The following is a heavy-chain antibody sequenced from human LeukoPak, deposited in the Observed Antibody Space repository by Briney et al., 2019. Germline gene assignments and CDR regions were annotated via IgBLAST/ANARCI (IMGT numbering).Heavy chain of an antibody. Sequence: ASVKVSCKASGYTFTSYGISWVRQAPGQGLEWMGWISAYNGNTKYAQKLQGRVTMTTDTSTSTAYMELRSLRSDDTAVYYCARSPGGGVAPSDMSYFDYWGQGTLVTVSS. CDR2: ISAYNGNT. D-gene: IGHD6-13*01. V-gene: IGHV1-18*01. J-gene: IGHJ4*02. CDR3: ARSPGGGVAPSDMSYFDY. CDR1: GYTFTSYG.